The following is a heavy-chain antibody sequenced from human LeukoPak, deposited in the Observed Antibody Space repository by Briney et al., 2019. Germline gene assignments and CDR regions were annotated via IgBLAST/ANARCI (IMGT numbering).Heavy chain of an antibody. CDR2: INSDASTT. D-gene: IGHD1-26*01. CDR1: GFTFSSYW. CDR3: TRVAGSGSVD. J-gene: IGHJ4*02. V-gene: IGHV3-74*01. Sequence: GGSLRLSCAASGFTFSSYWMHWVRQAPGKGLVWVSRINSDASTTSYADSVKGRFTISRDNAKNTLHLQMNSLRAEDTAVYYCTRVAGSGSVDWGQGTLVTVSS.